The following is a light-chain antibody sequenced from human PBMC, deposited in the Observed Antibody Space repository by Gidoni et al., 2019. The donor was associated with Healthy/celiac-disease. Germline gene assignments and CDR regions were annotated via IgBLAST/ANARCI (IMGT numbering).Light chain of an antibody. V-gene: IGKV4-1*01. J-gene: IGKJ1*01. CDR2: WAS. CDR3: QQYYSTPWA. Sequence: DIVMTQAPDSLAVSLGEGATINCKSSQSVVYSSNNKNYLAWYQQNPGQPPKLLLYWASPRESGVPDRFSGSGSGTDFTLTISSLQAEDVAFYYCQQYYSTPWAFGQGTKVEIK. CDR1: QSVVYSSNNKNY.